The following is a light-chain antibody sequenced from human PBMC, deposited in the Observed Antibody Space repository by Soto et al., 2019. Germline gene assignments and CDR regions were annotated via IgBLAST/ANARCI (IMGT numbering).Light chain of an antibody. CDR3: QSHDSRLSGSL. V-gene: IGLV1-40*01. CDR2: AND. CDR1: SSNIGAGYD. J-gene: IGLJ2*01. Sequence: QSVLTQPPSLSGAPGQRVTIPCTGSSSNIGAGYDIHGYQQFPGKAAKVVIYANDNRPSGVPDRFSGSKFGSSASLTITGLQAEDEADYYCQSHDSRLSGSLFGGGTKLTVL.